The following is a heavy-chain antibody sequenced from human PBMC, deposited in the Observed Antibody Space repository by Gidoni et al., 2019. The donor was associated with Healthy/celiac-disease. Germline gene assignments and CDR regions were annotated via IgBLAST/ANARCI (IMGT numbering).Heavy chain of an antibody. V-gene: IGHV3-49*05. J-gene: IGHJ6*03. Sequence: EVQLVESGGGLVKPGRSLRLSCTASGFTFGDYAMSWFRQAPGKGLEWVGFIRSKAYGGTTEYAASVKGRFTISRDDSKSIAYLQMNSLKTEDTAVYYCTRASFKHPYYYYYYMDVWGKGTTVTVSS. CDR1: GFTFGDYA. CDR2: IRSKAYGGTT. CDR3: TRASFKHPYYYYYYMDV.